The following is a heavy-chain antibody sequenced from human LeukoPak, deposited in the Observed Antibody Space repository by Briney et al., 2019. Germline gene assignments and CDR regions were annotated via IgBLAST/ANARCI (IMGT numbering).Heavy chain of an antibody. V-gene: IGHV4-59*12. J-gene: IGHJ3*02. CDR1: GCSISTIY. D-gene: IGHD3-22*01. CDR3: ARARDVYYDRAFDI. Sequence: SETLSLTCIVSGCSISTIYWSWIRQPPGKGLEWIGYVYYTGSTVYNPSLKSRVTIAVDTSKNQFSLKLTSVTAADAAVYYCARARDVYYDRAFDIWGQGTIVTVSS. CDR2: VYYTGST.